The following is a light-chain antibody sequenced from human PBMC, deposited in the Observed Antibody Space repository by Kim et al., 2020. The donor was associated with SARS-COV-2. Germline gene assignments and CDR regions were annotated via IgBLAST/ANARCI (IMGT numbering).Light chain of an antibody. J-gene: IGLJ2*01. CDR1: SLRYYF. Sequence: ALGQTATITCQGDSLRYYFATWYQQRAGQPPTPMMYGKHNRPSGISARFSGSGAGSTATLTITGAQAEDEAEYYCNCRDNTGKYLVFGGGTQLTVL. CDR3: NCRDNTGKYLV. CDR2: GKH. V-gene: IGLV3-19*01.